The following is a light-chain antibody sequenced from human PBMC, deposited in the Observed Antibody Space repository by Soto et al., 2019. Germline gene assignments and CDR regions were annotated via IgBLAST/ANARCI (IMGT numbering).Light chain of an antibody. CDR1: QSVSRSY. CDR2: GAS. V-gene: IGKV3-20*01. CDR3: QQYGSSPT. Sequence: ESVLTQSPDPLSLSPGKRATLSCRASQSVSRSYLAWYQQKPGQAPRLLIHGASYRATGIPDRFSGSGSGTDFTLTISRLEPEDFAVYYCQQYGSSPTFGQGTKVDIK. J-gene: IGKJ1*01.